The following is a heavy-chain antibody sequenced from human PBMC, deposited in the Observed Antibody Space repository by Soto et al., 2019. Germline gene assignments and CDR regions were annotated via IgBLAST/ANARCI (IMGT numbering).Heavy chain of an antibody. J-gene: IGHJ6*02. CDR3: ARSRPYYYDSSGYHNYYYYGMDV. CDR2: IIPIVGTA. CDR1: GGTFSSYA. Sequence: ASVKVSCKASGGTFSSYAISWVRQAPGQGLEWMGGIIPIVGTANYAQKFQGRVTITADESTSTAYMELSSLRSEDTAVYYCARSRPYYYDSSGYHNYYYYGMDVWGQGTTVTVSS. D-gene: IGHD3-22*01. V-gene: IGHV1-69*13.